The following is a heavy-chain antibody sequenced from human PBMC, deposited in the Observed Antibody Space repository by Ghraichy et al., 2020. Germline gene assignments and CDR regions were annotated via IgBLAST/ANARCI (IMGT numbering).Heavy chain of an antibody. J-gene: IGHJ5*02. CDR3: ARGARITIFGVVIILRSNWFAP. V-gene: IGHV4-34*01. CDR1: GGSFSGYY. CDR2: INHIGST. Sequence: SQTLSLTCAVYGGSFSGYYWSWIRQPPGKGLEWIGEINHIGSTNYKPSLKSRVTISVDTSKNQFSLKLSSVTAADTAVYYCARGARITIFGVVIILRSNWFAPWGPGTLVTVSS. D-gene: IGHD3-3*01.